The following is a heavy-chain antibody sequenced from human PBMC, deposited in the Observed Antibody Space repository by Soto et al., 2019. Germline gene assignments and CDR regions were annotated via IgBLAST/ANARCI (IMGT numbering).Heavy chain of an antibody. Sequence: QVQLVQSGADVKRSGASVRISCKASGYTFNRHDINWVRQATGQGPEWIGWMNPNSGNTGYAQKFQGRVTMTSDSSITTAYMDLSSLTSEDTAIYYCAREGLYGSIQDNTFDIWGQGTMVSVSS. D-gene: IGHD6-19*01. CDR3: AREGLYGSIQDNTFDI. CDR1: GYTFNRHD. CDR2: MNPNSGNT. V-gene: IGHV1-8*01. J-gene: IGHJ3*02.